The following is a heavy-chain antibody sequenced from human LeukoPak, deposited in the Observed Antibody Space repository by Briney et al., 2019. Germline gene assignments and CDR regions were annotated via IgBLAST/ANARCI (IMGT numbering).Heavy chain of an antibody. J-gene: IGHJ6*02. Sequence: PSQTLSLTCAISVDSVSSNSAAWNWIRQSPSRGLEWLGRTYHRSKWYNDYAISVKSRITIKPDTSTNQFSLQLNSATPEDTAVYYCAGLVGGSSSTDYYRMDVWGQGTTVTVSS. CDR3: AGLVGGSSSTDYYRMDV. D-gene: IGHD6-6*01. CDR1: VDSVSSNSAA. V-gene: IGHV6-1*01. CDR2: TYHRSKWYN.